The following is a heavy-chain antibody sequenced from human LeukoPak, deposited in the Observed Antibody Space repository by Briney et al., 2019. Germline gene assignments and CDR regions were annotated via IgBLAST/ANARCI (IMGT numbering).Heavy chain of an antibody. CDR3: ARHGPNYDILTGYYDS. CDR1: GGSISSYY. Sequence: SETLSLTCTVSGGSISSYYWGWIRQPPGKGLEWIGSIYYSGSTYYNPSLKSRVTISVDTSKNQFSLKLSSVTAADTAVYYCARHGPNYDILTGYYDSWGQGPLV. V-gene: IGHV4-39*01. D-gene: IGHD3-9*01. CDR2: IYYSGST. J-gene: IGHJ4*02.